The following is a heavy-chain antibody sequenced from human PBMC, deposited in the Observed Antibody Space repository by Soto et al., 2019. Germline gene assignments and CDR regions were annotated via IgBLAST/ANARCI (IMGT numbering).Heavy chain of an antibody. CDR2: INHSGST. CDR1: GGSFSGYY. Sequence: QVQLQQWGAGLLKPSETLSLTCAVYGGSFSGYYWSWIRQPPGKGLEWIGEINHSGSTNYNPSLKSRVTISVDTSNNQFSLKLSSVTAADTAVYYCARNPTIFGVVLGYYYGMDVWGQGTTVTVSS. D-gene: IGHD3-3*01. CDR3: ARNPTIFGVVLGYYYGMDV. J-gene: IGHJ6*02. V-gene: IGHV4-34*01.